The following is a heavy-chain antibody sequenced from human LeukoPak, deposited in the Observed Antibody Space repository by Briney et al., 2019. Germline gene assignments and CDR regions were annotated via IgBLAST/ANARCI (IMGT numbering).Heavy chain of an antibody. CDR1: GGPFVGYY. Sequence: PSETLSLTCAVSGGPFVGYYWTWIRQPPGKGLEWIGEITHSGGGNYNPSLKSRVTISVDSSQNRFSLKVLSVTAADTAVYYCARRAGAPDFDVWGLGTLVSVSS. CDR2: ITHSGGG. D-gene: IGHD3-10*01. V-gene: IGHV4-34*01. CDR3: ARRAGAPDFDV. J-gene: IGHJ4*02.